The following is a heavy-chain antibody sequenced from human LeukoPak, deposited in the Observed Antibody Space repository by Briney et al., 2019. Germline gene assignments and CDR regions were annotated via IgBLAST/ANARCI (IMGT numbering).Heavy chain of an antibody. CDR2: IYYSGST. D-gene: IGHD3-3*01. V-gene: IGHV4-39*07. Sequence: SSETLSLTCTVSGGSINSRSYYWGWIRQPPGKGLEWIGTIYYSGSTYYKPSLKSRVTISVDTSKNQFSLKLSSVTAADTAVYYCARDSYDFWTDDIWGQGTMVTVSS. CDR1: GGSINSRSYY. CDR3: ARDSYDFWTDDI. J-gene: IGHJ3*02.